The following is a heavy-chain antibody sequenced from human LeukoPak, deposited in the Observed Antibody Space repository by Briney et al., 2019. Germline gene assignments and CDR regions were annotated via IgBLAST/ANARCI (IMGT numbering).Heavy chain of an antibody. J-gene: IGHJ1*01. Sequence: PSETLSLTCAVYGGSFSGYYWSWIRQPPGKGLEWIGEINHSGSTNYNPSLKSRVTISVDTSKNQFSLKLSSVTAADTAVYYCASGYSRRSSSWYAPHKYFQHWGQGTLVTVSS. D-gene: IGHD6-13*01. V-gene: IGHV4-34*01. CDR1: GGSFSGYY. CDR2: INHSGST. CDR3: ASGYSRRSSSWYAPHKYFQH.